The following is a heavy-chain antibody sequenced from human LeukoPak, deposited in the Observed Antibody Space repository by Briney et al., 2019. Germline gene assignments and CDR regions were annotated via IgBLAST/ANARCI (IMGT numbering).Heavy chain of an antibody. CDR1: GGSISSYY. D-gene: IGHD6-19*01. CDR3: ARESSGWSSVPNWFDP. V-gene: IGHV4-59*01. CDR2: IYYSGST. J-gene: IGHJ5*02. Sequence: SETLSLTCTVSGGSISSYYWSWIRQPPGKGLEWIGYIYYSGSTNYNSSLKSRVTISVDTSKNQFSLKLSSVTAADTAVYYCARESSGWSSVPNWFDPWGQGTLVTVSS.